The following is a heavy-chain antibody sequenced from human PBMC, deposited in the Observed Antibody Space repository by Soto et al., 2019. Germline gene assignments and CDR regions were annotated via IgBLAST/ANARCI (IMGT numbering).Heavy chain of an antibody. J-gene: IGHJ5*02. CDR1: GGSISSSSYY. D-gene: IGHD3-3*01. CDR2: IYYSGST. Sequence: SSETLSLTCTVSGGSISSSSYYWGWIRQPPGKGLEWVGRIYYSGSTYYNPSLKRRGTISVDKSKNQFSLKLSSVTAADTAVYSSASRYYDFWSGYSGTGWFDPWGQGTLVTV. V-gene: IGHV4-39*01. CDR3: ASRYYDFWSGYSGTGWFDP.